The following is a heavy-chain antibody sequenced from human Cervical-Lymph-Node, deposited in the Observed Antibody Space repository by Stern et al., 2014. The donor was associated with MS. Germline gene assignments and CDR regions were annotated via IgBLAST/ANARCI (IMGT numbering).Heavy chain of an antibody. Sequence: QVPLRESGPAQVKHTQTLTRTCSLSGFSLSANGERLDWFLQPPGTAPEWMHPLYWDGDTNYTTSLTNSLTNNKSTPKTAVSFTTTNMDPVDTGTYYCAHRASCTSLFCRRTRGNWFDSWGQGILVTGSS. CDR3: AHRASCTSLFCRRTRGNWFDS. CDR1: GFSLSANGER. V-gene: IGHV2-5*08. CDR2: LYWDGDT. J-gene: IGHJ5*01. D-gene: IGHD3-10*01.